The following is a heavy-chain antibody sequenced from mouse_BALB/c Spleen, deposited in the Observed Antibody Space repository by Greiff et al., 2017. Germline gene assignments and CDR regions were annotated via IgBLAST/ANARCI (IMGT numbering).Heavy chain of an antibody. CDR2: ISSGSCTI. CDR1: GFTFCSFG. CDR3: ARSSPTATRINAMDY. Sequence: EVQLVESGGGLVQPGGSRKLSCAASGFTFCSFGLHWVRQAPEKGLEWVAYISSGSCTIYYADTVKGRFTITRDNPKNTLFMQMTSLRSEDTAMYYCARSSPTATRINAMDYGGQGSSVTVAS. J-gene: IGHJ4*01. V-gene: IGHV5-17*02. D-gene: IGHD1-2*01.